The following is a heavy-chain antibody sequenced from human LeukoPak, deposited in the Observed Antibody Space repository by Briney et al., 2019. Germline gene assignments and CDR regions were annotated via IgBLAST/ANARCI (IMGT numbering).Heavy chain of an antibody. CDR1: GYTFTSYD. CDR2: MNPNSGNT. V-gene: IGHV1-8*01. CDR3: ARDSRYYYDSSTDY. D-gene: IGHD3-22*01. J-gene: IGHJ4*02. Sequence: ASVKVSCKASGYTFTSYDINWVRQATGQGLEWMGWMNPNSGNTGYAQKFQGRVTMTRDTSTSTVYMELSSLRSEDTAVYYCARDSRYYYDSSTDYWGQGTLVTVSS.